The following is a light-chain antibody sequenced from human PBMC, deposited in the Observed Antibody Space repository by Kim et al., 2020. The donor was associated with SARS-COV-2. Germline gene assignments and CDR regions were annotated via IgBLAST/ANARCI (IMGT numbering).Light chain of an antibody. Sequence: EIVLTQSPGTLSLSPGERATLSCRASQSVGSSFAWYQQKPGQAPRLLIYDAFSRATGIPARFSGSESGTDFTLTISSLEPEEFAVYYCQQRGNWPLTFGQGTKVDIK. J-gene: IGKJ1*01. V-gene: IGKV3-11*01. CDR2: DAF. CDR1: QSVGSS. CDR3: QQRGNWPLT.